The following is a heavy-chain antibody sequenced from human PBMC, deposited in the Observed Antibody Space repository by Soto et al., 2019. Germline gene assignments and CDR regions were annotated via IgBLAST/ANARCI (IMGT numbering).Heavy chain of an antibody. CDR2: IGTAGDT. CDR1: GFTFSSYD. D-gene: IGHD6-13*01. V-gene: IGHV3-13*01. Sequence: PGGSLRLSCAASGFTFSSYDMHWFRQATGKGLEWVSAIGTAGDTYYPGSVKGRFTISRENAKNSLYLQMNSLRAGDTALYYCARGWLATGGSLSYMDVWGKGTTVTVSS. J-gene: IGHJ6*03. CDR3: ARGWLATGGSLSYMDV.